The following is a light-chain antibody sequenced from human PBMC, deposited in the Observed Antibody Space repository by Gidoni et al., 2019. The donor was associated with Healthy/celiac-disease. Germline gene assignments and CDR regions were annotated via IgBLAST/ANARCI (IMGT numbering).Light chain of an antibody. CDR3: QAWDSSTADVV. V-gene: IGLV3-1*01. Sequence: SYELTQQPSVSVSPGQKASITCSGDNLGDKYACWYQQKPCQSPVVVIYKDSKRPSGIPERFSGSNSWNTATLTISVTQAMDDADYYCQAWDSSTADVVFGGGTKLTVL. CDR2: KDS. J-gene: IGLJ2*01. CDR1: NLGDKY.